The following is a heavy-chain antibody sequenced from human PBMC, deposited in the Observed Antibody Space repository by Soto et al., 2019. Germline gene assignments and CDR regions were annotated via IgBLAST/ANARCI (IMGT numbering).Heavy chain of an antibody. V-gene: IGHV3-23*01. CDR2: ISGGDGRST. CDR1: GFTFSDYA. D-gene: IGHD5-18*01. Sequence: PGGSLRLSCAASGFTFSDYAMSWVRQAPGKGLEWVSAISGGDGRSTYYAAPVKGRFTLSRDDSKNTLYLQMNSLMTEDTAVYYCTNLIRGFSYSPYWGQGTLVTVSS. J-gene: IGHJ4*02. CDR3: TNLIRGFSYSPY.